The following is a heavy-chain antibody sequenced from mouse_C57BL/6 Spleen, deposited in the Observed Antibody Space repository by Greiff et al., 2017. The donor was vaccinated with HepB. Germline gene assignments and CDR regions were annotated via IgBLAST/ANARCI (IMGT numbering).Heavy chain of an antibody. CDR1: GYTFTSYW. D-gene: IGHD2-5*01. J-gene: IGHJ1*03. CDR2: IDPSDSYT. CDR3: ARRVYYSNSYWYFDV. Sequence: VQLQQSGAELVMPGASVKLSCKASGYTFTSYWMHWVKQRPGQGLEWIGEIDPSDSYTNYNQKFKGKSTLTVDKSSSTSYMQLSSLTSEDSAVYYGARRVYYSNSYWYFDVWGTGTTVTVSS. V-gene: IGHV1-69*01.